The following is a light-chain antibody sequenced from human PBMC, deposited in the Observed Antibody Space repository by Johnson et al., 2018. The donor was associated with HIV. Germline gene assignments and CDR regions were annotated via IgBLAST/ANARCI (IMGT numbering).Light chain of an antibody. CDR2: RNN. Sequence: LTQPPSASGTPGQRVTISCSGSSSNIGSNTVNWYQQLPGTAPKLLIYRNNQRPSGVPDRFSGSKSGTSASLAISGLQAEDEADYYCAAWDDSLNGFYVFGTGTKVTVL. J-gene: IGLJ1*01. V-gene: IGLV1-44*01. CDR1: SSNIGSNT. CDR3: AAWDDSLNGFYV.